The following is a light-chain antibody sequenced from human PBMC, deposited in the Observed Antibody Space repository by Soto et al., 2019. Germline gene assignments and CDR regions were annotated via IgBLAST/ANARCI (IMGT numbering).Light chain of an antibody. J-gene: IGKJ3*01. Sequence: DIQMTQSPTSLSASVGDRVTITCRASQGIRNYVAWYQQIPGKAPKLLIYAASTLQSGVPSRFSGSGSGTDVTLTIYGLQPEDVATYSCQKYSSVPVFGPGTKVDIK. V-gene: IGKV1-27*01. CDR1: QGIRNY. CDR2: AAS. CDR3: QKYSSVPV.